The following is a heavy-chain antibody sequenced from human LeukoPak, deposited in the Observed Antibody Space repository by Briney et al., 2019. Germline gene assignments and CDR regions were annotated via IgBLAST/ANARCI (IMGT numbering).Heavy chain of an antibody. D-gene: IGHD1-14*01. V-gene: IGHV3-11*04. J-gene: IGHJ3*01. CDR2: ISGSGSTT. Sequence: PGGSLRLSCAASGFTFSDYSMTWIRQAPGKGLEWVSSISGSGSTTYYADFVKGRFTISRDNAKNSLYLQMNSLRAEDTAVYYCARGDNPDFWGQGTMVTVSS. CDR1: GFTFSDYS. CDR3: ARGDNPDF.